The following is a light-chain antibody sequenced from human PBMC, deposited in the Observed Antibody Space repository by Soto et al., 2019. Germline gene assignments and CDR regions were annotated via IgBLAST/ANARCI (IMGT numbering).Light chain of an antibody. V-gene: IGLV2-14*01. CDR3: SSYTIISTYHLYV. Sequence: QSALTQPASVSGSPGQSITIYCTGTISDVGGYNYVSWYQQHPGKAPKLMIYEVSNRPSGVSNRFSGSKSGNTASLTISGLQAEDEAEYYCSSYTIISTYHLYVFVPGTKLTVL. CDR1: ISDVGGYNY. CDR2: EVS. J-gene: IGLJ1*01.